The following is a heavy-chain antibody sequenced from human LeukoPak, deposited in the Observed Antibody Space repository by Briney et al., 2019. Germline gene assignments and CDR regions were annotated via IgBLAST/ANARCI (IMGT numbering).Heavy chain of an antibody. J-gene: IGHJ4*02. CDR1: GYTFTSYY. D-gene: IGHD4-17*01. CDR3: ARERNGDYDY. V-gene: IGHV1-46*01. Sequence: ASVKVSCKASGYTFTSYYLHWVRQAPGQGLEWMGTVNPSGGSTTYAQKLQGRVTMTTDTSTSTAYMELRSLRSDDTAVYYCARERNGDYDYWGQGTLVTVSS. CDR2: VNPSGGST.